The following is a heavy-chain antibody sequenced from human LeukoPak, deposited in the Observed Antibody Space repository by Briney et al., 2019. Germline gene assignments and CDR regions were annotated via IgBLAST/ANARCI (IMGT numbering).Heavy chain of an antibody. CDR1: GGSISSSYYY. CDR3: ARGYCSATSCFDP. D-gene: IGHD2-2*01. CDR2: IYYSGNT. V-gene: IGHV4-39*01. J-gene: IGHJ5*02. Sequence: SETLSLTCTVSGGSISSSYYYWGWIRQPPGKGLEWIGTIYYSGNTYYNPSLKSRVTISVDTSENQFSLKLSSVTAADTAVYYCARGYCSATSCFDPWGQGTLVTVSS.